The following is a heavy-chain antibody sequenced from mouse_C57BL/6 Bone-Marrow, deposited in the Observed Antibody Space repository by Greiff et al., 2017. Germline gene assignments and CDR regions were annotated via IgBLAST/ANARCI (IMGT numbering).Heavy chain of an antibody. V-gene: IGHV1-50*01. CDR2: IDPSDSYT. D-gene: IGHD2-4*01. CDR1: GYTFTSYW. Sequence: QVQLQQSGAELVKPGASVKLSCKASGYTFTSYWMQWVKQRPGQGLEWIGEIDPSDSYTNYNQKFKGKATLTVDTSSSPAYMQLSSLTSEDSAVYYCARGGLSGFAYWGQGTLVTVSA. J-gene: IGHJ3*01. CDR3: ARGGLSGFAY.